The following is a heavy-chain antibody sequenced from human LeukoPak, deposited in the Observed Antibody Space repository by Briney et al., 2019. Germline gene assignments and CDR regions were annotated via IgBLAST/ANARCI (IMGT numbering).Heavy chain of an antibody. CDR3: ARHHSAAAGNSYYYYYMDV. V-gene: IGHV1-2*02. CDR1: GYTFTGYY. D-gene: IGHD6-13*01. CDR2: INPNSGGT. Sequence: GASVKVSCKASGYTFTGYYMHWVRQAPGQGLEWMGWINPNSGGTNYAQKFQGRVTMTRDTSISTAYMELSRLRSDDTAVYYCARHHSAAAGNSYYYYYMDVWGKGTTVTISS. J-gene: IGHJ6*03.